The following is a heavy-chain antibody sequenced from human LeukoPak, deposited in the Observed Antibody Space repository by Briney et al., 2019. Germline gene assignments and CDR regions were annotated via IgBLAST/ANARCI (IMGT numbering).Heavy chain of an antibody. J-gene: IGHJ5*02. D-gene: IGHD2/OR15-2a*01. CDR1: GYTFTGDQ. Sequence: ASVKVSCKASGYTFTGDQIYWLRQAPGQGLEWVGWIKPSSGDTLYEQKFQGRVTMTRDKSISSAYMELSSLRSDDTAVYYCARKSAGFLTAWGQGALVTVSS. CDR2: IKPSSGDT. CDR3: ARKSAGFLTA. V-gene: IGHV1-2*02.